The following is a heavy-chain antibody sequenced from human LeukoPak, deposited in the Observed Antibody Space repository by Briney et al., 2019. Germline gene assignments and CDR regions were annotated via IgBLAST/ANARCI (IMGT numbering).Heavy chain of an antibody. CDR2: INLDGSET. Sequence: GSLRLSCAASGFTFSSYGMHWVRQAPGRWLEWVAYINLDGSETNYVDSVRGRFTISRDNAKNSLYLQMNSLRVEDTAVYYCARHPGRVGWFDPRGQGTLVTVSS. V-gene: IGHV3-7*01. J-gene: IGHJ5*02. CDR3: ARHPGRVGWFDP. CDR1: GFTFSSYG.